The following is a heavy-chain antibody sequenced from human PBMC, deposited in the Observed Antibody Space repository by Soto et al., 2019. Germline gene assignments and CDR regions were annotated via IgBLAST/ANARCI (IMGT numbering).Heavy chain of an antibody. CDR2: IFSSDEK. CDR1: GFSLSNARMG. Sequence: QVTLKESGPVLVNPTETLTLTCTVSGFSLSNARMGVSWIRQPPGKALEWLAHIFSSDEKSYSTSLKSRLTISRDTPKSQVVLTMTNMDPVDTATYYCARFTASSMRVLTGDWFDPWGQGTLVTVSS. V-gene: IGHV2-26*01. D-gene: IGHD3-22*01. CDR3: ARFTASSMRVLTGDWFDP. J-gene: IGHJ5*02.